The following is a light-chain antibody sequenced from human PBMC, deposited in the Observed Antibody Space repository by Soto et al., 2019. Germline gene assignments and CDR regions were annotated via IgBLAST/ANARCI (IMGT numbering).Light chain of an antibody. CDR3: QNDHSAPRT. V-gene: IGKV1-27*01. CDR2: AAS. J-gene: IGKJ1*01. Sequence: DIQMTQSPSSLSASVGDRVTITCRASQGISNYLAWYQKKPGKVPKLLIYAASTLQSGVPSRFSGSGSGTDFTLTISSLQPKEFATSYGQNDHSAPRTFGKGTKVEAK. CDR1: QGISNY.